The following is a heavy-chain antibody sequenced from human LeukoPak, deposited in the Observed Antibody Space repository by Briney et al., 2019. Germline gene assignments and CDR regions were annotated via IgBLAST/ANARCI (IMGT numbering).Heavy chain of an antibody. D-gene: IGHD1-26*01. V-gene: IGHV4-39*01. CDR1: GGPISSSSYY. CDR3: ARHGGATCY. J-gene: IGHJ4*02. Sequence: PSETLSLTCTVSGGPISSSSYYWGWIRQPPGKGLEWIGSIYYSGSTYYNPSLKSRVTISVDTSKNQFSLKLSSVTASDTAVYYCARHGGATCYWGQGTLVTVSS. CDR2: IYYSGST.